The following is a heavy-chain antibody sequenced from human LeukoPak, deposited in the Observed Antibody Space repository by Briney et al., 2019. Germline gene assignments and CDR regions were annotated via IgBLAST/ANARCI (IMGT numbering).Heavy chain of an antibody. V-gene: IGHV4-61*02. CDR1: GGSIGSGSYY. D-gene: IGHD2-15*01. Sequence: PSETLSLTCTVSGGSIGSGSYYWSWIRQPAGKGLEWIGRIYTSGSTNYNPSLKSRVTISVDTSKNQFSLKLSSVTAADTAVYYCARESAIVVVVAAGAFDIWGQGTMVTVSS. CDR2: IYTSGST. J-gene: IGHJ3*02. CDR3: ARESAIVVVVAAGAFDI.